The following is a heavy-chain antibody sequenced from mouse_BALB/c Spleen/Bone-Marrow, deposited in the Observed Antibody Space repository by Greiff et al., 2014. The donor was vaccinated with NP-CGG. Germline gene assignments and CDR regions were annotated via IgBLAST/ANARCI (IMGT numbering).Heavy chain of an antibody. CDR2: IDPANGNT. J-gene: IGHJ4*01. Sequence: EVKLVESGAELVKPGASVKLSCTASGFNIKDTYMHWVKQRPEQGLEWIGRIDPANGNTKYDPKFQGKATITADASSNTAYLPLSSLTSDDTVVYYCAGGYYDYVYAMDYWGQGTSVTVSS. CDR1: GFNIKDTY. CDR3: AGGYYDYVYAMDY. D-gene: IGHD2-4*01. V-gene: IGHV14-3*02.